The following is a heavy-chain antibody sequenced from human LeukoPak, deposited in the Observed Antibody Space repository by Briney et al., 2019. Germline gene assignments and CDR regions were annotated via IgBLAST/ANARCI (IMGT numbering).Heavy chain of an antibody. V-gene: IGHV1-18*01. CDR2: ISAYNGHT. Sequence: ASVTVSCKASGYTFTNYGISWVRQATGQGHEWMGWISAYNGHTNYAQKFQGRVTMTTDTSTTTAYMELSSLRSDDTAVYYCARAGHRRYYYDNGYDYWGQGTLVTVSS. J-gene: IGHJ4*02. D-gene: IGHD3-22*01. CDR3: ARAGHRRYYYDNGYDY. CDR1: GYTFTNYG.